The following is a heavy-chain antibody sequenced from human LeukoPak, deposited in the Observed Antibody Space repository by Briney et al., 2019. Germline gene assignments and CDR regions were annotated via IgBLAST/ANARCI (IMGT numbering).Heavy chain of an antibody. V-gene: IGHV3-21*04. J-gene: IGHJ4*02. CDR3: AKSMKGSIVVVVAADYYFDY. Sequence: GSLRLSCAASGFTFSSYSMNWVRQAPGKGLEWVSSISSSSSYIYYADSVKGRFTISRDNSKNTLYLQMNSLRAEDTAVYYCAKSMKGSIVVVVAADYYFDYWGQGTLVTVSS. CDR2: ISSSSSYI. CDR1: GFTFSSYS. D-gene: IGHD2-15*01.